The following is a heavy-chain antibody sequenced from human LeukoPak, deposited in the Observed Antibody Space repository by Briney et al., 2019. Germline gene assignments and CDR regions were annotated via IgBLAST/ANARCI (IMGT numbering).Heavy chain of an antibody. V-gene: IGHV1-8*01. D-gene: IGHD6-13*01. Sequence: ASVKVSCKASGYTFTSYDINWVRQATGQGLEWMGWMNPNSGNTGYAQKFQGRVTTTRNTSISTAYMELSSLRSEDTAVYYCARRSSSWSRFNWFDPWGQGTLVTVSS. CDR2: MNPNSGNT. CDR3: ARRSSSWSRFNWFDP. J-gene: IGHJ5*02. CDR1: GYTFTSYD.